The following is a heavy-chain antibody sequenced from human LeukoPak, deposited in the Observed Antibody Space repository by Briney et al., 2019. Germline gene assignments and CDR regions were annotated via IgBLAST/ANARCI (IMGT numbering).Heavy chain of an antibody. CDR2: ISNNGGNT. D-gene: IGHD6-6*01. J-gene: IGHJ4*02. CDR1: GFSFTNYA. Sequence: GGSLRLSCASSGFSFTNYAMTWVRQAPGKGLEWVAAISNNGGNTYYADSVKGRFTISRDNSNSTLYLQMYSLRAEDTALYYCTRGTGIARPDYWGQGTLVTVSS. V-gene: IGHV3-23*01. CDR3: TRGTGIARPDY.